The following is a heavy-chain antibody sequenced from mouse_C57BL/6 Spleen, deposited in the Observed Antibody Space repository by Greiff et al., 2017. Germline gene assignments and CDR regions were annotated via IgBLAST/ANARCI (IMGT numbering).Heavy chain of an antibody. CDR3: AREFWFAY. CDR1: GYAFSSSG. J-gene: IGHJ3*01. CDR2: IYPGDGDT. Sequence: VQLQQSGPELVKPGASVKISCKASGYAFSSSGMNWVKQRPGKGLEWIGRIYPGDGDTNYNGKFKGKATLTADTSSSTAYMQLSSLTSEDSAVYSCAREFWFAYWGPGTLVTVAA. V-gene: IGHV1-82*01.